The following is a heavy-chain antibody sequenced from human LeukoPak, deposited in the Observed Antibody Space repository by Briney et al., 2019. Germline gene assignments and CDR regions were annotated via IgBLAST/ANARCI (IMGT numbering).Heavy chain of an antibody. Sequence: GESLKISCKGSGYSFTSYWIGWVRQMPGKGLEWMGIIYPGDSDTRYSPSFQGQITISADKSISTAYLQWSSLKASDTTMYYCATLDIPYYDSSGYPTYFDYWGQGTLVTVSS. V-gene: IGHV5-51*01. J-gene: IGHJ4*02. CDR2: IYPGDSDT. D-gene: IGHD3-22*01. CDR3: ATLDIPYYDSSGYPTYFDY. CDR1: GYSFTSYW.